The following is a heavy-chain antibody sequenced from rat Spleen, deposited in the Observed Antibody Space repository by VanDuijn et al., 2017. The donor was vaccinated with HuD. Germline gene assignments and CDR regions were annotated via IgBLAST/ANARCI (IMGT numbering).Heavy chain of an antibody. CDR3: TTGDYGYTRLFAY. D-gene: IGHD1-9*01. CDR2: ISYDGSNS. CDR1: GFTFSDYF. Sequence: VQLVESGGGLVQPGRSLKVSCAASGFTFSDYFMTWVRQAPPKGLEWVATISYDGSNSYYRDSVKGRFTVSRDNGKSTLYLQMDSLRSEDTATYYCTTGDYGYTRLFAYWGQGILVTVSS. V-gene: IGHV5-20*01. J-gene: IGHJ3*01.